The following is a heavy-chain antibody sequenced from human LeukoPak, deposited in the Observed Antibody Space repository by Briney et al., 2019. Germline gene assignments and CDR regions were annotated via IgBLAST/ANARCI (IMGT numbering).Heavy chain of an antibody. D-gene: IGHD3-10*01. J-gene: IGHJ4*02. Sequence: SETLFLTCTVSGGSISSYYWSWIRQPPGKGLEWIGYIYYSGSTNYNPSLKSRVTISLDTSENQFSLRLSSVTAADTAVYYCVRDRGELSYSHDYWGQGTLVTVSS. CDR3: VRDRGELSYSHDY. V-gene: IGHV4-59*12. CDR2: IYYSGST. CDR1: GGSISSYY.